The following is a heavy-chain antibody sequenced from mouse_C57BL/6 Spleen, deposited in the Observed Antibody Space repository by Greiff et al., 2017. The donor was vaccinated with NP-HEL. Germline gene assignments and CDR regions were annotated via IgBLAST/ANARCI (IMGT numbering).Heavy chain of an antibody. CDR1: GFTFSDYG. Sequence: EVQLVESGGGLVQPGGSLKLSCAASGFTFSDYGMAWVRQAPRKGPEWVAFISNLAYSIYYADTVTGRFTISRENAKNTLYLEMSSLRSEDTAMYYCARRGNYDYYAMDYWGQGTSVTVSS. V-gene: IGHV5-15*01. CDR2: ISNLAYSI. CDR3: ARRGNYDYYAMDY. D-gene: IGHD2-1*01. J-gene: IGHJ4*01.